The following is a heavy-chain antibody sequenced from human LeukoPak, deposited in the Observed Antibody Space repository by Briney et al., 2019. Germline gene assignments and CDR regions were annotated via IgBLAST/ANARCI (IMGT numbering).Heavy chain of an antibody. CDR3: AREEPAGIDLFYYYGMDV. CDR2: ISSSGNTI. CDR1: GFTFSSYE. J-gene: IGHJ6*02. D-gene: IGHD2-2*02. Sequence: GGSLRLSCAASGFTFSSYEMNWVRQAPGKGLEWVSYISSSGNTIYYADSVKGRFTMSRENAKNSLYLQMNSLRAEDTAVYYCAREEPAGIDLFYYYGMDVWGQGTTVTVSS. V-gene: IGHV3-48*03.